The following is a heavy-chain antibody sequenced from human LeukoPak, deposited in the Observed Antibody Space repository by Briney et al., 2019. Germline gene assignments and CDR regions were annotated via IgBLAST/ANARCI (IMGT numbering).Heavy chain of an antibody. V-gene: IGHV3-48*03. CDR3: ARVATIVQVPLDALDI. Sequence: GGSLRLSCAISGFTFSGCELTCVRQAPGKGLEWISYISRSGNTIYYADSVKGRFTTSRDNAKNSLYLQMNSLRVEDTAVYYCARVATIVQVPLDALDIWGQGSMVSVSS. CDR1: GFTFSGCE. D-gene: IGHD3-10*01. CDR2: ISRSGNTI. J-gene: IGHJ3*02.